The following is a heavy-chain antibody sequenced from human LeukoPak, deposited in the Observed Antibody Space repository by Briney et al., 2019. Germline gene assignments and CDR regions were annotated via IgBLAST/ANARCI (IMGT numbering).Heavy chain of an antibody. CDR3: AKGGFHDFWTGTSDALDI. J-gene: IGHJ3*02. CDR2: IWYDGNNK. CDR1: GFTFSSYG. D-gene: IGHD3-3*01. V-gene: IGHV3-33*06. Sequence: LPGGSLRLSCAASGFTFSSYGMHWVRQAPGKGPEWVAVIWYDGNNKYYANSVKGRFIISRDNYKSTLYLQMNSLRAEDTALYYCAKGGFHDFWTGTSDALDIWGQGTMVTV.